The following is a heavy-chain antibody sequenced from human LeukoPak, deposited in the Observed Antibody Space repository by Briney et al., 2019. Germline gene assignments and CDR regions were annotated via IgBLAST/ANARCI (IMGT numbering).Heavy chain of an antibody. CDR2: IRYDVSNK. Sequence: GGSLTLSCAASGFTVSNNYMRWVRQAPGKGLEWVAFIRYDVSNKLYADSVKGRFTISRDNSKNTLYLHINSLRAEDTAVYYCVKDNPLDYWGQGTLVIVSS. CDR3: VKDNPLDY. CDR1: GFTVSNNY. V-gene: IGHV3-30*02. J-gene: IGHJ4*02. D-gene: IGHD1-14*01.